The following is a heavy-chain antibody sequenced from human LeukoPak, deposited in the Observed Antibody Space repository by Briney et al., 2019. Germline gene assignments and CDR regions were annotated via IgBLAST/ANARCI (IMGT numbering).Heavy chain of an antibody. CDR1: GGSISSYY. J-gene: IGHJ4*02. CDR2: FYYSGST. Sequence: SETLSLTCTVSGGSISSYYWSWIRQPPGKGLEWIGYFYYSGSTNYNPSLKSRVTISVDTSKNQFSLKLSSVTAADTAVYYCARHMRGITGTTLDYWGQGTLVTVSS. V-gene: IGHV4-59*08. D-gene: IGHD1-7*01. CDR3: ARHMRGITGTTLDY.